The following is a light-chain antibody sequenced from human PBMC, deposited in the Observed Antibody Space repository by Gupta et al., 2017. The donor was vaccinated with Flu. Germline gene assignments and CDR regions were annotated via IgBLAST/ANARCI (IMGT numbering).Light chain of an antibody. Sequence: GERATLSCRASQTVSTYLAWYQHKPGQAPRLLIYDASNRATGIPARFSGSGSGTDFTLTISSLEPEDFAVYYCQQRTNWPPTFGGGTKVGSN. J-gene: IGKJ4*01. CDR1: QTVSTY. CDR2: DAS. V-gene: IGKV3-11*01. CDR3: QQRTNWPPT.